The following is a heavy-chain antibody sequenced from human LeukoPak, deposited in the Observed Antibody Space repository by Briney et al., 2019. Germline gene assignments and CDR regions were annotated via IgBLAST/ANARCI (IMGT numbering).Heavy chain of an antibody. J-gene: IGHJ4*02. CDR3: ASAGTRGKPFDY. CDR2: INSDGSST. Sequence: GGSLRLSCAASGFTFSSYAMSWVRQAPGKGLVWVSRINSDGSSTSYADSVKGRFTISRDNAKNSLYLQMNSLRVEDTAVYYCASAGTRGKPFDYWGQGTLVTVSS. V-gene: IGHV3-74*01. D-gene: IGHD6-13*01. CDR1: GFTFSSYA.